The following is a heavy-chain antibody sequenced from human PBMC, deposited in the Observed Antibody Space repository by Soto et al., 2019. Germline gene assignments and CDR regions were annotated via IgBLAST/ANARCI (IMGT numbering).Heavy chain of an antibody. Sequence: GESLKISCKGSGYSFTSYWIGWVRQMPWKGLEWMGIIYPGDSDTRYSPSFQGQVTISADKSISTAYLQWSSLKASDTAMYYCASGSSGWYRENAFDIWGQGTMVTVSS. J-gene: IGHJ3*02. V-gene: IGHV5-51*01. CDR2: IYPGDSDT. CDR1: GYSFTSYW. D-gene: IGHD6-19*01. CDR3: ASGSSGWYRENAFDI.